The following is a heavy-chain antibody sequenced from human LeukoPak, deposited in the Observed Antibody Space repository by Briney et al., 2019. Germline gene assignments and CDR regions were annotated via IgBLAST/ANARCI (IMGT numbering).Heavy chain of an antibody. CDR3: ARDSTVTTFRGCVDP. CDR1: GYTFTNYY. V-gene: IGHV1-46*01. J-gene: IGHJ5*02. Sequence: ASVKVSCKASGYTFTNYYVHWVRQAPGQGLEWMGVINPSGCSTNYAQRFQGRVTMTRDTSTSTVYMELSSLRSEDTAVYYCARDSTVTTFRGCVDPWGQGTLVTVSS. D-gene: IGHD4-17*01. CDR2: INPSGCST.